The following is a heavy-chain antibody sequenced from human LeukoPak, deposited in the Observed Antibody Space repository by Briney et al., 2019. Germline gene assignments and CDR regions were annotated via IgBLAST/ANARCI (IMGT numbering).Heavy chain of an antibody. CDR3: ARFTEDTSWYFDL. V-gene: IGHV4-39*07. CDR1: GGSISSSSYY. D-gene: IGHD2-15*01. Sequence: PSETLSLTCTVSGGSISSSSYYWGWIRQPPGKGLEWIGNIYYSGSTYYNPSLMSRVTISVDTSKNQFSLKLSSVTAADTAVYYCARFTEDTSWYFDLWGRGTLVTVSS. CDR2: IYYSGST. J-gene: IGHJ2*01.